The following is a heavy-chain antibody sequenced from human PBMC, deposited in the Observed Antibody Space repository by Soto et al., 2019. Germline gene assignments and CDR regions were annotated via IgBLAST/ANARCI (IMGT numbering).Heavy chain of an antibody. CDR2: VKSKSDGETT. J-gene: IGHJ4*02. CDR3: STDRRIASSDY. Sequence: EVQLVESGGGLVKPGESLRLSCAASGFTFTNAWMGWVRQAPGKGLEWVGRVKSKSDGETTDYAVPVKGRFTISRDDSKNTLYLQMNSLNAEDTAVYYCSTDRRIASSDYWGQGTLVTVSS. D-gene: IGHD2-21*01. V-gene: IGHV3-15*01. CDR1: GFTFTNAW.